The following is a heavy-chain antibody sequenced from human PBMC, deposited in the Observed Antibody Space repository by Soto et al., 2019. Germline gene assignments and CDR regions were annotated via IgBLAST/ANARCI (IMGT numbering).Heavy chain of an antibody. J-gene: IGHJ6*02. CDR2: ISGSDATI. V-gene: IGHV3-11*01. D-gene: IGHD3-10*01. CDR1: GFSLRDHY. Sequence: PGGSLRLSCAASGFSLRDHYLAWIRQAPGKGLEWVSYISGSDATIYYGDPVKGRFTISRDSSKNSVFLQMNSLRGEDTAVYFCARGHYYGVDVWGQGTSVTV. CDR3: ARGHYYGVDV.